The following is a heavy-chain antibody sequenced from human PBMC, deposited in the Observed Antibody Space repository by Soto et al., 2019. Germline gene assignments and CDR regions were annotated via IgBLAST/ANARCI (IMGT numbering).Heavy chain of an antibody. D-gene: IGHD2-8*02. V-gene: IGHV3-21*01. CDR1: GFTFDTYT. Sequence: PVGSLRLSCTASGFTFDTYTMNWLRQAPGRGLEWVSSISATTTYKYYAASVEGRFTISRDNAKNSLYLQTNSLGAEDTAVYYCARGSASKSGHLWYFDLWGRGTLVTVSS. CDR3: ARGSASKSGHLWYFDL. CDR2: ISATTTYK. J-gene: IGHJ2*01.